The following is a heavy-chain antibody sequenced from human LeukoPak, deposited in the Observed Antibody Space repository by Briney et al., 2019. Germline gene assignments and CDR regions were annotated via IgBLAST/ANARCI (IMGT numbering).Heavy chain of an antibody. V-gene: IGHV4-59*01. D-gene: IGHD3-10*01. CDR1: GGSISSYY. Sequence: PSETLSLTCTVCGGSISSYYGSGMRQPPGSGLEWIGYMYNSGRTNYNPSFKSRVTISVDTSKNEFSLKLSSVTAADTAVYYCARDLILVLARHDAIDIWGQGTMVTVSS. CDR3: ARDLILVLARHDAIDI. J-gene: IGHJ3*02. CDR2: MYNSGRT.